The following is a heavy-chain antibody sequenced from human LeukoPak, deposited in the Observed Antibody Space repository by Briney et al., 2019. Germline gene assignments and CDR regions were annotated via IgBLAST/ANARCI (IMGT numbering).Heavy chain of an antibody. CDR1: GGTFSSYA. J-gene: IGHJ4*02. D-gene: IGHD5-24*01. CDR2: IIRILGIA. Sequence: ASVKVSCKASGGTFSSYAISWVRQAPGQGLEWMGRIIRILGIANYAQKFQGRVTITTDKSTSTAYMELSSLRSEDTAVYYCARGGAMARFTDWGQGTLVTVSS. CDR3: ARGGAMARFTD. V-gene: IGHV1-69*04.